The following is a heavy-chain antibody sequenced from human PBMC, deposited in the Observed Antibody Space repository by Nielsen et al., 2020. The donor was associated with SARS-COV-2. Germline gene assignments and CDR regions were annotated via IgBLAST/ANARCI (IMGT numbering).Heavy chain of an antibody. D-gene: IGHD2-15*01. J-gene: IGHJ4*02. CDR2: IYYSGST. Sequence: SETLSLTCTVSGGSVSSGSYYWSWIRQPPGKGLEWIGYIYYSGSTNYNPSLKSRVTISVDTSKNQFSLKLSSVTAADTAVYYCARHALGYCSGGSCYFVDVFDYWGQGTLVTVSS. CDR3: ARHALGYCSGGSCYFVDVFDY. V-gene: IGHV4-61*01. CDR1: GGSVSSGSYY.